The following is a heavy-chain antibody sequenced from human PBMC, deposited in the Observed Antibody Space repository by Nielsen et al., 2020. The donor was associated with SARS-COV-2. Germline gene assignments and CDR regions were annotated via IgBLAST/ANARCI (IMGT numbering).Heavy chain of an antibody. D-gene: IGHD3-10*01. J-gene: IGHJ4*02. CDR3: ARDGRFGEDYFDY. CDR1: GFTFSDYY. V-gene: IGHV3-11*06. CDR2: ISSSSSYT. Sequence: GESLKISCAASGFTFSDYYMSWIRQAPGKGLEWVSYISSSSSYTNYADSVKGRFTISRDNAKNSLYLQMNSLRAEDTAVYYCARDGRFGEDYFDYWGQGTLVTVSS.